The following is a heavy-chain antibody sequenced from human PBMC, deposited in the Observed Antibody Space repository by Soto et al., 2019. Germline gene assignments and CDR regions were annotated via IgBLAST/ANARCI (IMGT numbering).Heavy chain of an antibody. CDR3: AKDLTRQLAYWLDP. D-gene: IGHD6-6*01. Sequence: ASVKVSCKASGYSFTGYYIHWLRQAPGQGLEWMGWINAHSGGTEYAQKFQGRVTLTRDTSIATAYLTLTSLTSDDTALYYCAKDLTRQLAYWLDPWGQGTQVTVSS. V-gene: IGHV1-2*02. J-gene: IGHJ5*02. CDR2: INAHSGGT. CDR1: GYSFTGYY.